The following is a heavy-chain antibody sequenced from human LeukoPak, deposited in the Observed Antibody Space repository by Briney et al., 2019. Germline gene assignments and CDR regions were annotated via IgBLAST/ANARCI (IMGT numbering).Heavy chain of an antibody. CDR1: GGSISSDGYS. CDR2: IYHSGST. J-gene: IGHJ4*02. V-gene: IGHV4-30-2*01. CDR3: ARGRGVSALSHYFAY. D-gene: IGHD1-26*01. Sequence: PSQTLSLTCAVSGGSISSDGYSWSWLRQPPGQGLEWIVYIYHSGSTYYNPSLKSRLSISVYRTKNQFSLKLSSVTVADTAVYYCARGRGVSALSHYFAYWGRGTLVSVFS.